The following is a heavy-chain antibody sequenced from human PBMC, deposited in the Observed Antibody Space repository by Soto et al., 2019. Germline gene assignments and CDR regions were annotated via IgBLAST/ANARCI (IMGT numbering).Heavy chain of an antibody. J-gene: IGHJ5*02. CDR1: GGSSSSGGDY. CDR3: ARIVRFCSSPSCRERNWFDH. V-gene: IGHV4-30-4*01. D-gene: IGHD2-2*01. Sequence: QVQLQESGPGLVEPSQTLSLTCSVSGGSSSSGGDYWSWIRQPPGKSPEWIGYMVYVGATYYNPSLKGRVTISVDTSKNQFSLKLVYVTAADPAVYHCARIVRFCSSPSCRERNWFDHWGQGTLVTVTS. CDR2: MVYVGAT.